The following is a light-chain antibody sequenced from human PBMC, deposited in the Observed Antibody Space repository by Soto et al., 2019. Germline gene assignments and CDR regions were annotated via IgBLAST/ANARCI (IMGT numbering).Light chain of an antibody. V-gene: IGLV1-40*01. CDR3: QSYDSSLSGWV. CDR1: SSNIGAGYD. CDR2: GNS. J-gene: IGLJ3*02. Sequence: QSVLTQPPSVSGAPGQRVTISSTGSSSNIGAGYDVHWYQQLPGTAPKLLIYGNSNRPSGVPDRFSGSKSGTSASLAITGRQAEDEADYYCQSYDSSLSGWVFGGGTKVTVL.